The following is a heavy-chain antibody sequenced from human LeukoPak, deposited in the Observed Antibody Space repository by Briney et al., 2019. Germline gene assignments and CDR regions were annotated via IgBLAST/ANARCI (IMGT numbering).Heavy chain of an antibody. V-gene: IGHV3-64*01. CDR2: ISSNGGST. Sequence: QPGGSLRLSCAASGFTFSSYAMHWVRQAPGKGLEYVSAISSNGGSTYYANSVKGRFTISRDNSKNTLYLQMGSLRAEDTAVYYCASSRSSYSSSWTAFDYWGQGTLVTVSS. J-gene: IGHJ4*02. CDR3: ASSRSSYSSSWTAFDY. D-gene: IGHD6-13*01. CDR1: GFTFSSYA.